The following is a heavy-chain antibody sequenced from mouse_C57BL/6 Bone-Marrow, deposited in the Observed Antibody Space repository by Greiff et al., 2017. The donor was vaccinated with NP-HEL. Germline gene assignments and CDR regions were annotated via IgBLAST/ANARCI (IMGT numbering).Heavy chain of an antibody. D-gene: IGHD2-1*01. CDR3: ARGNGNYVG. CDR1: GYTFTDYY. CDR2: IYPGSGNT. V-gene: IGHV1-76*01. Sequence: QVQLQQSGAELVRPGASVKLSCKASGYTFTDYYINWVKQRPGQGLEWIARIYPGSGNTYYNEKFKGKATLTAEKSSSTAYMQLSSLTSEDSAVYFCARGNGNYVGWGQGTTLTVSS. J-gene: IGHJ2*01.